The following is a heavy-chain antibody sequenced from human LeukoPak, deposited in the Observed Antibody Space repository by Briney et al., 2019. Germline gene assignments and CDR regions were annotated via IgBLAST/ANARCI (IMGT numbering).Heavy chain of an antibody. V-gene: IGHV3-23*01. CDR2: ITPNADRT. CDR3: AIMHGYYDGSGYWVQ. CDR1: GFTFSNYA. J-gene: IGHJ1*01. Sequence: GGSLRLSCAASGFTFSNYAMSWVRQAPGKGLEWVSFITPNADRTSYADSVEGCFTISRDNPRNTLYMQMNSLRDEDTALYYCAIMHGYYDGSGYWVQWGQGALVTVSS. D-gene: IGHD3-22*01.